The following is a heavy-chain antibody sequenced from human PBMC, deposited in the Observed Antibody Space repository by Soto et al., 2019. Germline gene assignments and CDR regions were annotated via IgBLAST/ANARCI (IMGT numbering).Heavy chain of an antibody. CDR2: IRNKVNTYAT. V-gene: IGHV3-73*02. J-gene: IGHJ4*02. D-gene: IGHD5-12*01. CDR3: SRLRNWTATDPVDY. CDR1: GFTFTDSA. Sequence: EVQLVESGGGLVQPGGSLKLSCAASGFTFTDSAIHWVRQASGKGPEWVGRIRNKVNTYATAYAASVKGRFTISRDDATCPTSLQMNSLKTEDTAVYYCSRLRNWTATDPVDYWGQGTLVTVSS.